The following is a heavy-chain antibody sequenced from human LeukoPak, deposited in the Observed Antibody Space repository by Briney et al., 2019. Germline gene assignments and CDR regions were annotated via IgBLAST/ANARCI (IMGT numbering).Heavy chain of an antibody. CDR1: GGSISSYY. CDR2: IYTSGST. V-gene: IGHV4-4*07. CDR3: AKASVTTSKGYYYYGMDV. D-gene: IGHD4-17*01. Sequence: PSETLSLTCTVSGGSISSYYWSWIRQPAGKGLEWIGRIYTSGSTNYNPSLKSRVTMPVDTSKDQFSLKLSSVTAADTAVYYCAKASVTTSKGYYYYGMDVWGQGTTVTVSS. J-gene: IGHJ6*02.